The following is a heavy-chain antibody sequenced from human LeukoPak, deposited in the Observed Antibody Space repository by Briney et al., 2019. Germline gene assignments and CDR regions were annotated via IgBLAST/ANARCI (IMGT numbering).Heavy chain of an antibody. J-gene: IGHJ6*03. V-gene: IGHV1-18*01. D-gene: IGHD3-16*01. Sequence: ASVKVSCKASGYTFTSYGISWVRQAPGQGLEWMGWISAYNGNTNYAQKLQGRVTMTTDTSTSTAYMELRSLRSDDTAVYYCARVYGGADYYYYMDVWGKGTTVTVSS. CDR2: ISAYNGNT. CDR3: ARVYGGADYYYYMDV. CDR1: GYTFTSYG.